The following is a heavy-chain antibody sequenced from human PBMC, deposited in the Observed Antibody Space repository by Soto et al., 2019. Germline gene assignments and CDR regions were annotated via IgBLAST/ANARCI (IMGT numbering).Heavy chain of an antibody. V-gene: IGHV6-1*01. D-gene: IGHD6-13*01. Sequence: SLTCAISGDSVSSNSAAWNWIRQSPSRGLEWLGRTYYRSKWYNDYAVSVKSRITINPDTSKNQFSLQLNSVTPEDTAVYYCARAGEYSRSWYFDFWGQGTLVTVSS. J-gene: IGHJ4*02. CDR2: TYYRSKWYN. CDR3: ARAGEYSRSWYFDF. CDR1: GDSVSSNSAA.